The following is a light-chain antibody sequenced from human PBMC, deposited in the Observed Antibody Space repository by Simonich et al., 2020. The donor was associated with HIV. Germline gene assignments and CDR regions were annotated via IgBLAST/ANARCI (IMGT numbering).Light chain of an antibody. CDR1: RNILYNSNNKNY. CDR2: WAS. J-gene: IGKJ1*01. Sequence: DIVMTQSPYSLAVSLGERATINCKSSRNILYNSNNKNYLAWYQQKPGQPPNLLIYWASTRESGVPDRFSASGSGTDFTLTISSLQAEDVAVYYCQQYYTTPPTFGQGTKVEIK. CDR3: QQYYTTPPT. V-gene: IGKV4-1*01.